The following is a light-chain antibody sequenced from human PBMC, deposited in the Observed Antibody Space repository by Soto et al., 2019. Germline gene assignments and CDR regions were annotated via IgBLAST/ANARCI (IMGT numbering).Light chain of an antibody. CDR2: DVS. Sequence: QSALTQPASVSGSPGQSITISCTGTSGDVGGYDYVSWYQQHPGKAPKLMIYDVSNRPSGVSDRFSGSKSGNTASLTISGPRAEDESDYYCSSYTTSSTLFGGGTKLTVL. CDR1: SGDVGGYDY. J-gene: IGLJ2*01. V-gene: IGLV2-14*03. CDR3: SSYTTSSTL.